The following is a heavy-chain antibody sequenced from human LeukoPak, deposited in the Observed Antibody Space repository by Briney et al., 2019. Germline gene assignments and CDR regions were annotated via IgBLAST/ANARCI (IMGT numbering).Heavy chain of an antibody. V-gene: IGHV3-21*01. CDR2: ISSSSSYI. CDR1: GFTFSSYS. D-gene: IGHD2-21*02. J-gene: IGHJ5*02. Sequence: GGSLRLSCAASGFTFSSYSMNWVRQAPGKGLEWVSSISSSSSYIYYADSVKGRFTISRDNAKNSLYLQMNSLRVEDTAVYYCTRDGGYGCSPMACYFRFDPWGQGTLVTVSS. CDR3: TRDGGYGCSPMACYFRFDP.